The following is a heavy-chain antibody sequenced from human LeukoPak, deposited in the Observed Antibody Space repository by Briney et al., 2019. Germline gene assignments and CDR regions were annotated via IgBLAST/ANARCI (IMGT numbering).Heavy chain of an antibody. CDR3: AKDWEVFDY. D-gene: IGHD1-26*01. Sequence: GGSLRLSCAASGFTFSSYEMNWVRQAPGKGLEWVSYISSSGSTIYYADSVKGRFTISRDDSKNTLYLQMNSPRAEDTAVYYCAKDWEVFDYWGQGTLVTVSS. CDR1: GFTFSSYE. J-gene: IGHJ4*02. V-gene: IGHV3-48*03. CDR2: ISSSGSTI.